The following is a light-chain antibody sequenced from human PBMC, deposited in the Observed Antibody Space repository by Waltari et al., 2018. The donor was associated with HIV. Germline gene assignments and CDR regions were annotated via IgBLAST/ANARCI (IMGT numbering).Light chain of an antibody. V-gene: IGKV1-39*01. CDR1: QNIRTN. J-gene: IGKJ2*01. CDR3: QQSYSFPYT. CDR2: AVS. Sequence: DIQMTQSPSSLSASVGDRVTITCRASQNIRTNLNWYQQKKGKAPKLLMYAVSSLQNGVPSRFRGSGTATDFTLTISDLQPEDFATYYCQQSYSFPYTFGQGTTLDI.